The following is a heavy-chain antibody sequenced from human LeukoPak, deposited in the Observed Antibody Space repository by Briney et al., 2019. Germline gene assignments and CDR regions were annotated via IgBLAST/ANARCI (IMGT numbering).Heavy chain of an antibody. CDR1: GGSISSSSYY. J-gene: IGHJ3*02. V-gene: IGHV4-39*07. CDR2: IYYSGST. CDR3: ARAIDYGGNSSAFDI. Sequence: PSETLSLTCTVSGGSISSSSYYWGWIRQPPGKGLEWIGSIYYSGSTYYNPSLKSRDTISVDTSKNQFSLKLSSVTAADTAVYYCARAIDYGGNSSAFDIWGQGTMVTVSS. D-gene: IGHD4-23*01.